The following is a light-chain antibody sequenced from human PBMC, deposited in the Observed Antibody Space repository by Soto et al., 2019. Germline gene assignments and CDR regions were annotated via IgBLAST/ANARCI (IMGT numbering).Light chain of an antibody. CDR1: SSNIGNNY. CDR3: GSWDSSLSDYV. CDR2: DNN. V-gene: IGLV1-51*01. J-gene: IGLJ1*01. Sequence: QSVLTQPPSVSAAPGQKVTISCSGSSSNIGNNYVSWYQQLPGTAPKLLIYDNNKRPSGIPDRFSGSKSGTSPTLGITGLQTGDEADHYCGSWDSSLSDYVLGNGTKVTVL.